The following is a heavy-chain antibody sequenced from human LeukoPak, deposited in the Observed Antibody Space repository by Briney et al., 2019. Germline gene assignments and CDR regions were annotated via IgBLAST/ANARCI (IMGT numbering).Heavy chain of an antibody. CDR3: ARSPEWFGESRHYYFDH. CDR2: SSAYNGNT. Sequence: ASGKVSCKAAGYTFTSYGIGWVRQARGQGLEWRGWSSAYNGNTNYAQKLQRRVTMTTDTSTSTAYIDLRSLRSHDTAVYYCARSPEWFGESRHYYFDHWGQGPLVTVSS. J-gene: IGHJ4*02. D-gene: IGHD3-10*01. CDR1: GYTFTSYG. V-gene: IGHV1-18*01.